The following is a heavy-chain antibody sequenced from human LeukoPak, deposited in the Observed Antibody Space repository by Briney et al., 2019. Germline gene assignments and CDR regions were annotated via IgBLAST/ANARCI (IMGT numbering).Heavy chain of an antibody. V-gene: IGHV4-34*01. CDR3: ASEGDYYGSGSHYWYFDL. CDR1: GGSFSGYY. Sequence: SETLSLTCAVYGGSFSGYYWSWIRQPPGKGLEWIGEINHSGSTNYNPSLKSRVTISVDTSKNQFSLKLSSVTAADTAVYYCASEGDYYGSGSHYWYFDLWGRGTLVTVSS. J-gene: IGHJ2*01. CDR2: INHSGST. D-gene: IGHD3-10*01.